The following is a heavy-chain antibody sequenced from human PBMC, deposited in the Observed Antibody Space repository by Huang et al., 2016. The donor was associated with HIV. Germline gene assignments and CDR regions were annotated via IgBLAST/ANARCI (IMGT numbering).Heavy chain of an antibody. CDR3: ARDRDFYDSSGYWGFNYFDY. V-gene: IGHV1-46*01. CDR2: INPSDGST. J-gene: IGHJ4*02. Sequence: QVQLVQSGAEVKKPGASVKVSCKASGYAFTSYYMHWVRQAPGQGLEWMGIINPSDGSTSYAQKFQGRGNTTRDTSTNTGFMELSSLRSEDTAVYYCARDRDFYDSSGYWGFNYFDYWGQGTLVTVSS. CDR1: GYAFTSYY. D-gene: IGHD3-22*01.